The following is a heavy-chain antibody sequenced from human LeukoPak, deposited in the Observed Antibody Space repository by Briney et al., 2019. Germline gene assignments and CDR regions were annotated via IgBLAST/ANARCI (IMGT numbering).Heavy chain of an antibody. D-gene: IGHD3-3*01. CDR1: GFTFSSYG. Sequence: GGSLRLSCAASGFTFSSYGMHWVRQAPGKGLEWVAFIRYDGSNKYYADSVKGRFTISRDNSKNTLYLQMNSLRAEDTAVYYCALTKGAYYDFWSGYYGPLDYWGQGTLVTVSS. CDR3: ALTKGAYYDFWSGYYGPLDY. V-gene: IGHV3-30*02. CDR2: IRYDGSNK. J-gene: IGHJ4*02.